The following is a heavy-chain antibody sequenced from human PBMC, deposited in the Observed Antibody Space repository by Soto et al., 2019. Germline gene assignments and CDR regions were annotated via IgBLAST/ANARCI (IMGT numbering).Heavy chain of an antibody. J-gene: IGHJ3*02. D-gene: IGHD3-22*01. Sequence: LETLALTCTVSGGSISSYYWSWIRQPPGKGLEWIGYIYYSGSTNYNPSLKSPVTIAVDTSKSQFSLKLSSVTAADTAVYYCARILKSDYDTSGYYTPGAFEIWGQGTMVTVSS. V-gene: IGHV4-59*01. CDR3: ARILKSDYDTSGYYTPGAFEI. CDR2: IYYSGST. CDR1: GGSISSYY.